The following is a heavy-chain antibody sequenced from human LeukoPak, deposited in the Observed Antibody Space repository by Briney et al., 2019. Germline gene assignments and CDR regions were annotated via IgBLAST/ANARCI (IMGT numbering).Heavy chain of an antibody. J-gene: IGHJ4*02. CDR3: ARHQRPITVTHFDY. CDR2: IYYSGST. D-gene: IGHD4-17*01. V-gene: IGHV4-39*01. Sequence: SETLSLTCTVSGGSISSSSYYWGWIRQPPGKGLEWIGSIYYSGSTYYNPSLKSRVTISVDTSKNQFSLKLSSVTAADTAVYYSARHQRPITVTHFDYWGQGTLVTVSS. CDR1: GGSISSSSYY.